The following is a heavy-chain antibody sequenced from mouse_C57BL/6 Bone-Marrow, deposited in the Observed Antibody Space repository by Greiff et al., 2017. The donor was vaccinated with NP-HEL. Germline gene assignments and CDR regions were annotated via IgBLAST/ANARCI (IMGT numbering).Heavy chain of an antibody. V-gene: IGHV1-80*01. CDR2: IYPGDGDT. J-gene: IGHJ4*01. CDR3: ARGDYGSSRFGYAMDY. D-gene: IGHD1-1*01. Sequence: VQLQQSGAELVKPGASVKISCKASGYAFSSYWMNWVRERPGKGLEWIGQIYPGDGDTKYNGTFKGKATLTADKSSSTAYMQVSSLTLEASAVYFCARGDYGSSRFGYAMDYWGQGTSVTVSA. CDR1: GYAFSSYW.